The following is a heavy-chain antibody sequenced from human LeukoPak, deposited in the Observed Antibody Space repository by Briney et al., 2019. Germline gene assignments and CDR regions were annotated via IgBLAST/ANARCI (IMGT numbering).Heavy chain of an antibody. CDR3: ARSYGMDV. CDR2: INSDGSST. CDR1: GFTFSTYW. V-gene: IGHV3-74*01. J-gene: IGHJ6*02. Sequence: GGSLRLSCAASGFTFSTYWMHWVRQAPGKGLVWVSRINSDGSSTTYADSMKGRFTISRDNAKSTLYLQMNSLRADDTAVYYCARSYGMDVWGQGTTVTVSS.